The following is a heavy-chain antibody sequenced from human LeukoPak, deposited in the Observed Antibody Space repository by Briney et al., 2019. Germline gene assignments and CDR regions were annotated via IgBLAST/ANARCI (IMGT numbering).Heavy chain of an antibody. D-gene: IGHD2-15*01. CDR2: INQGGSEK. J-gene: IGHJ4*02. CDR1: GFTFSTYW. V-gene: IGHV3-7*03. CDR3: ARMCSGGSCYSY. Sequence: GGSLRLSCAASGFTFSTYWMSWVRQAPGKGQEWVANINQGGSEKYYVDSVKGRFTISRDNAKNSLYLQMNSLRAEDTAVYYCARMCSGGSCYSYWGQGTLVTVSS.